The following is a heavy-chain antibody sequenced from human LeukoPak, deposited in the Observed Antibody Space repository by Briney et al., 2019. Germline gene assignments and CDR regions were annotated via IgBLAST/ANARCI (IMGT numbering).Heavy chain of an antibody. V-gene: IGHV4-61*02. D-gene: IGHD5-12*01. CDR1: GGSISSGSYY. CDR2: IYTSGST. CDR3: ARDGTIVARAFDI. J-gene: IGHJ3*02. Sequence: SQTLSLTCTVSGGSISSGSYYWSWIRQPAGKGLEWIGRIYTSGSTNYNPSLKSRVTISVDTSKNQFSLKLSSVTAADTAVYYCARDGTIVARAFDIWGQGTMVTVSS.